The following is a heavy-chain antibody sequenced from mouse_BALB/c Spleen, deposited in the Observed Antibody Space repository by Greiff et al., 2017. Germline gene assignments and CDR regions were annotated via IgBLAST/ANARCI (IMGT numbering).Heavy chain of an antibody. V-gene: IGHV3-8*02. J-gene: IGHJ3*01. Sequence: EVQLVESGPSLVKPSQTLSLTCSVTGDSITSGYWNWIRKFPGNKLEYMGYISYSGSTYYNPSLKSRISITRDTSKNQYYLQLNSVTTEDTATYYCARAYGNYSSWFAYWGQGTLVTVSA. CDR1: GDSITSGY. CDR2: ISYSGST. D-gene: IGHD2-1*01. CDR3: ARAYGNYSSWFAY.